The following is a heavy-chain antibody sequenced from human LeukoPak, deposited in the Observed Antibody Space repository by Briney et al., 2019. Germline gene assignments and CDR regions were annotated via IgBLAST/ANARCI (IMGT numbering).Heavy chain of an antibody. J-gene: IGHJ4*02. CDR1: GFTFSNYE. CDR2: ITSSGNTI. Sequence: PGGSLRLSCAASGFTFSNYEMNWVRQAPGKGLEWVSYITSSGNTIYYANSVKGRFTISRDNAKNSLYLQMNSLRAEDTAVYYCAGGSPGYWGQGTLVTVSS. CDR3: AGGSPGY. V-gene: IGHV3-48*03.